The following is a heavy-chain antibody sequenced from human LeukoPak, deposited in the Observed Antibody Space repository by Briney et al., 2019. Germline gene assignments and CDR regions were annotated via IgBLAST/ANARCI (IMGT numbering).Heavy chain of an antibody. V-gene: IGHV1-69*13. Sequence: SVKVSCKASGSTFSSYAISWVRQAPGQGLEWMGGIIPIFGTANYAQKFQGRVTITADESTSTAYMELSSLRSEDTAVYYCARGRMTTVTTYGMDVWGQGTTVTVSS. CDR3: ARGRMTTVTTYGMDV. D-gene: IGHD4-17*01. CDR2: IIPIFGTA. J-gene: IGHJ6*02. CDR1: GSTFSSYA.